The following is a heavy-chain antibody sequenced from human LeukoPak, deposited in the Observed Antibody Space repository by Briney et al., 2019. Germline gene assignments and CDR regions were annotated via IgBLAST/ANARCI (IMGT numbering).Heavy chain of an antibody. D-gene: IGHD3-10*01. V-gene: IGHV1-69*05. CDR2: IIPILGTA. J-gene: IGHJ4*02. Sequence: SVKVSCKASGGTFSSYAISWVRQAPGQGLEWMGGIIPILGTANYAQKFQGRVTITTDESTSTAYMELSSLRSEDTAVYYCAREWISGGSGSYIRDYWGQGTLVTVSS. CDR1: GGTFSSYA. CDR3: AREWISGGSGSYIRDY.